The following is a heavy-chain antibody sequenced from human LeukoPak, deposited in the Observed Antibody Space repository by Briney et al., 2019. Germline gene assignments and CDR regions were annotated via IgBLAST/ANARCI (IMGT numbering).Heavy chain of an antibody. Sequence: QPGGSLILSCAASGFTFSSYTMNWVRQAPGKGLEWISCVSSSSSNIYYADSVKGRFTNSRDNAKNSLYLQMNSLRDEDTAVYYCARDFRFAVDYWGQGTLVSVS. J-gene: IGHJ4*02. CDR1: GFTFSSYT. CDR3: ARDFRFAVDY. V-gene: IGHV3-48*02. CDR2: VSSSSSNI.